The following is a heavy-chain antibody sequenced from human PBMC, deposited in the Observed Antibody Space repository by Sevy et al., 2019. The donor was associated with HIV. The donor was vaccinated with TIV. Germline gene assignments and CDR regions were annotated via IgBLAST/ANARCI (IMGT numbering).Heavy chain of an antibody. CDR3: ATAPGYYDSAPFDY. CDR2: IKSKIDGETT. CDR1: GFTFNNAW. J-gene: IGHJ4*02. D-gene: IGHD3-22*01. Sequence: GGSLRLSYAVSGFTFNNAWMSWVRQAPGTGLQWVGLIKSKIDGETTDYAAPLKGRFTISRDDSKNTLYLQMNSLKIEDTAVYHCATAPGYYDSAPFDYWGPGTLVTVSS. V-gene: IGHV3-15*01.